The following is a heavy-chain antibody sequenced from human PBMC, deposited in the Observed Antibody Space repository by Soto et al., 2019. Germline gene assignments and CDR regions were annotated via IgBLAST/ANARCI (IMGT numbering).Heavy chain of an antibody. V-gene: IGHV3-74*01. CDR1: GFIFSSEW. CDR3: VRDRPGSQEYFDY. J-gene: IGHJ4*02. D-gene: IGHD3-10*01. Sequence: PGGSLRLSCAASGFIFSSEWMGWVRQAPGKGLVWVSRINTDGSDTRYADSVKGRITISRDNAKNTVYLQMNSLRAEDTCLYCCVRDRPGSQEYFDYWGQGNMVTVS. CDR2: INTDGSDT.